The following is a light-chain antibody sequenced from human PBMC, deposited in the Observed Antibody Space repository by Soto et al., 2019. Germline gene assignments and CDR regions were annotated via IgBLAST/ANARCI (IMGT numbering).Light chain of an antibody. J-gene: IGKJ3*01. CDR1: LTVNTN. V-gene: IGKV3-15*01. Sequence: DIVMTQSPATLSVSPGERATLSCRASLTVNTNLAWYQQKPGQAPRLLIYYASTRATGIPVRFSGSGSVKEFTLTISSVQSEDSAVYYCQQYNNWPPGATFGPGTKVEIK. CDR3: QQYNNWPPGAT. CDR2: YAS.